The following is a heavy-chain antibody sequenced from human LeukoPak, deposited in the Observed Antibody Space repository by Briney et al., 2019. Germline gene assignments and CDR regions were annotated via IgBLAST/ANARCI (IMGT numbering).Heavy chain of an antibody. CDR3: TRRAARWQFDL. Sequence: QPGRSLRLSCAVSGFNFDDCAMHWVRQAPGRGLEWVSGINWKTGNGIYADSVKGRFTISRDNAKNSLYLQMSSLRAEDTALYYCTRRAARWQFDLWGRGTLLTVSS. CDR1: GFNFDDCA. V-gene: IGHV3-9*01. J-gene: IGHJ2*01. CDR2: INWKTGNG. D-gene: IGHD5-24*01.